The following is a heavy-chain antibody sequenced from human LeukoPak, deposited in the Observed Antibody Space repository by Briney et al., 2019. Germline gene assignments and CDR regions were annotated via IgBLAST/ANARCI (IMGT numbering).Heavy chain of an antibody. J-gene: IGHJ3*02. D-gene: IGHD3-10*01. V-gene: IGHV3-43*02. CDR2: IGGDSAST. Sequence: PGGSPRRSCAASGFGFEDYVMHWVRQVLGKGLELVALIGGDSASTYYADSLRGRFTISRDKSYNSLYLQMDRLRIEDTALYYCVKDLIVGDYYSSDNYYLPDAFDIWGQGTMVTVSS. CDR1: GFGFEDYV. CDR3: VKDLIVGDYYSSDNYYLPDAFDI.